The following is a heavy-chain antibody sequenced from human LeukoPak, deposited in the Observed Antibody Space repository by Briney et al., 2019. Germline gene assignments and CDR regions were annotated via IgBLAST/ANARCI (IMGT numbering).Heavy chain of an antibody. CDR1: GFTFSSYA. V-gene: IGHV3-64D*06. J-gene: IGHJ5*02. CDR2: ISSNGGST. Sequence: SLRLSCSASGFTFSSYAMHWVRQTPGKGLEYVSAISSNGGSTYYAESVKGRFTISRDNSKNTLYLQMSSLRAEDTAVYYCVKASHFRIAAAGAWWFDRWGQGTLVTVSS. D-gene: IGHD6-13*01. CDR3: VKASHFRIAAAGAWWFDR.